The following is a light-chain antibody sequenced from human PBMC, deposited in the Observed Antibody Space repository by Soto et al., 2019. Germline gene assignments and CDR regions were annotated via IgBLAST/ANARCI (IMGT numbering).Light chain of an antibody. J-gene: IGKJ1*01. V-gene: IGKV3-11*01. CDR3: QQRSHWWT. Sequence: DIVLTQSGGTLSLSPGERATLSCRASQSVSSYLAWYQQKPGQAPRLLIYDASNRATGIPARFSGSGSGTEFTLTISSLEPEDFAVYYCQQRSHWWTFGQGTKVDIK. CDR2: DAS. CDR1: QSVSSY.